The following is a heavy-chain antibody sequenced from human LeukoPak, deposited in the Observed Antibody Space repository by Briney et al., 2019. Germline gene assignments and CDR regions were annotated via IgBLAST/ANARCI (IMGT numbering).Heavy chain of an antibody. V-gene: IGHV4-34*01. CDR1: GGSFSGYY. D-gene: IGHD3-9*01. CDR3: ARGGKRNYDILTGYYLGRVWFDP. CDR2: INHSGST. Sequence: SETLSLTCAVYGGSFSGYYWSWIRQPPGKGLEWIGEINHSGSTNYNPSLKSRVTISVVTSKNQFSLKLSSVTAADTAVYYCARGGKRNYDILTGYYLGRVWFDPWGQGTLVTVSS. J-gene: IGHJ5*02.